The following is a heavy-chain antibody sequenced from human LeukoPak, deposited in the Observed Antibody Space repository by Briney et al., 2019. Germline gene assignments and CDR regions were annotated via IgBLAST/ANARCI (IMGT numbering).Heavy chain of an antibody. V-gene: IGHV1-69*05. J-gene: IGHJ4*02. Sequence: SVKVSCKASGGTFSSYAISWVRQAPGQGLEWMGRIIPIFGTANYAQKFQGRVTITTDESTSTAYMELSSLGSEDTAVYYCAEGGYCSGGSCYSLSGWGQGTLVTVSS. CDR1: GGTFSSYA. CDR3: AEGGYCSGGSCYSLSG. CDR2: IIPIFGTA. D-gene: IGHD2-15*01.